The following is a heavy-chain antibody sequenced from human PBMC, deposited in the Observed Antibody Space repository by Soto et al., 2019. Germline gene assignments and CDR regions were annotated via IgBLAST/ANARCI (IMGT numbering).Heavy chain of an antibody. CDR1: GGTYSIYA. D-gene: IGHD6-6*01. V-gene: IGHV1-69*13. J-gene: IGHJ5*02. Sequence: SVKVSWKASGGTYSIYAISSACQAHEQRLEWMGGIIPIFGTANYAQKFQGRVTITADESTSTAYMELSSLRSEDTAVYYCARDGNDRIAARLMGWFDPWGQGTLVTVSS. CDR3: ARDGNDRIAARLMGWFDP. CDR2: IIPIFGTA.